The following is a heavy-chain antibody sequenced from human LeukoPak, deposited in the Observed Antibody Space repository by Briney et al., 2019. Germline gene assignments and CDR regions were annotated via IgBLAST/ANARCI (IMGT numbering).Heavy chain of an antibody. D-gene: IGHD3-10*01. Sequence: KPSETLSLTCTVSGYSISSGYYWGWIRQPPGKGLEWIGSIYYSGSTYYSPSLKSRVTISLDTSRNQFSLKLTSVTAADTAVYYCAKSNGYGLVDIWGQGTMVTVSS. J-gene: IGHJ3*02. CDR2: IYYSGST. CDR1: GYSISSGYY. CDR3: AKSNGYGLVDI. V-gene: IGHV4-38-2*02.